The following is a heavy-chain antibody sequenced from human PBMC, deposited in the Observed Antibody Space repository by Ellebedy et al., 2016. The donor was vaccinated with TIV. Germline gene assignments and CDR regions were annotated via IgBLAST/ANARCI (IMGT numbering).Heavy chain of an antibody. Sequence: PGGSLRLSCAASGYAFSNYAVSWVRQAPGKGLEWVSTISVGADSTDYAGSVKGRFTISRDSSHAILQMNSLRAEDTAVYYCIFKGMSARLYWGQGTLVTVSS. CDR1: GYAFSNYA. J-gene: IGHJ1*01. CDR3: IFKGMSARLY. D-gene: IGHD6-6*01. CDR2: ISVGADST. V-gene: IGHV3-23*01.